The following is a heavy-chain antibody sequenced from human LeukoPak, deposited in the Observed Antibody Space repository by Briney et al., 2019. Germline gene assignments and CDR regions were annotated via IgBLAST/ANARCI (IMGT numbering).Heavy chain of an antibody. CDR2: ISYDGTTK. V-gene: IGHV3-30*04. Sequence: GRSLRLSCAASGFTFSNYGLHWVRQAPGKGLEWVAVISYDGTTKYIVDSVKGRFTVSRDNSKNTLHLQMNSLRPEDTALYYCARADYGFDPWGQGTLVTVSS. D-gene: IGHD4-17*01. CDR1: GFTFSNYG. CDR3: ARADYGFDP. J-gene: IGHJ5*02.